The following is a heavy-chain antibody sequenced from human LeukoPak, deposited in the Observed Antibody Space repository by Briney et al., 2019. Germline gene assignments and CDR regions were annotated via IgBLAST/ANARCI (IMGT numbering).Heavy chain of an antibody. Sequence: GGSLRLSCAAPRFTFSSYSMSWVRQAPGKGLEWVSTISGGGYTTYYADSVRGRFTISRDNSKNTLFLQMNSLRAEDTALYYCARGLTAIDVWGQGTMVTVSS. CDR3: ARGLTAIDV. CDR1: RFTFSSYS. J-gene: IGHJ3*01. V-gene: IGHV3-23*01. CDR2: ISGGGYTT. D-gene: IGHD5-18*01.